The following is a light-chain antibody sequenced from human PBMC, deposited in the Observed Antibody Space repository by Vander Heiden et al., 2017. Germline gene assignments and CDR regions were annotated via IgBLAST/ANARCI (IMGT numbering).Light chain of an antibody. CDR2: SNN. Sequence: QSVLTQPPSASGTPGQRVTISCSGSSSNIGSNTVNWYKLLPVTAPKLLIYSNNRRPSVVPDRFSGSKSGTSASLAISGLQAEDEADYYCAAWDDSRNGPRFGGGTKLTVL. J-gene: IGLJ3*02. CDR3: AAWDDSRNGPR. CDR1: SSNIGSNT. V-gene: IGLV1-44*01.